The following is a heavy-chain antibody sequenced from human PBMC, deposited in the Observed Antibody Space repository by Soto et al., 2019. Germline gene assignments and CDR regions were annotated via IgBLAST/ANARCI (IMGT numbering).Heavy chain of an antibody. D-gene: IGHD6-19*01. CDR3: ARGLYPSSGSLGY. V-gene: IGHV3-74*01. Sequence: VQLVESGGGLVQPGGSLRLSCAASGFTFSSYWMHWVRQAPGKGLVWVSRINSDGSSTNYADSVKGRFTISRDNAKNTLFLQINSLRAEDTALYYCARGLYPSSGSLGYWGQGTLVTVSS. J-gene: IGHJ1*01. CDR1: GFTFSSYW. CDR2: INSDGSST.